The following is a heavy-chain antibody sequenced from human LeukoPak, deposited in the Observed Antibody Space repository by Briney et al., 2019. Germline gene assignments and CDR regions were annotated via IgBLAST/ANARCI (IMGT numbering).Heavy chain of an antibody. Sequence: ASVKVSCKASGYPFTSYYINWVRQAPGQGLEWMGWISAYNGDTNYAQNLQGRVTMTTDTSTDTAYMELRSLRSDATAVYYCARDGLSYTNPNNWFDPWGQGTLVTVSS. CDR3: ARDGLSYTNPNNWFDP. CDR2: ISAYNGDT. V-gene: IGHV1-18*01. J-gene: IGHJ5*02. D-gene: IGHD2-2*02. CDR1: GYPFTSYY.